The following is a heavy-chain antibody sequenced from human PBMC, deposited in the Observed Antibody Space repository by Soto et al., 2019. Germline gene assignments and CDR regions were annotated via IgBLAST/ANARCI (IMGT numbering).Heavy chain of an antibody. CDR2: IYATGTT. D-gene: IGHD1-1*01. CDR3: VRDGTKTLRDWFDP. Sequence: SETLSLTCTVSGASISGFYWSWIRKSAGKGLEWIGRIYATGTTDYNPSLKSRVMMSVDTSKKQFSLKLRSVTATDTAVYYCVRDGTKTLRDWFDPWGQGISVTVSS. V-gene: IGHV4-4*07. J-gene: IGHJ5*02. CDR1: GASISGFY.